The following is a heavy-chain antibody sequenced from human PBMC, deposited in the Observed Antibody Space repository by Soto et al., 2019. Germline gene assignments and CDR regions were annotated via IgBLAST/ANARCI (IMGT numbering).Heavy chain of an antibody. D-gene: IGHD3-10*01. CDR2: IWYDGSNK. J-gene: IGHJ4*02. CDR1: GFTFSSYG. V-gene: IGHV3-33*01. Sequence: QVQLVESGGGMVQPGRSLRLSCAASGFTFSSYGMHWVRQAPGKGLEWVAVIWYDGSNKYSADSVKGRFNISRDNSQNTLDLQMNILRAEDTAVYYCARAPLGVIPQHFDSWGQVTLVTVSS. CDR3: ARAPLGVIPQHFDS.